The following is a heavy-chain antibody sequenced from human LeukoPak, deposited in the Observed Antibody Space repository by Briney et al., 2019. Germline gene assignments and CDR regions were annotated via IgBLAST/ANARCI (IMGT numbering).Heavy chain of an antibody. J-gene: IGHJ3*02. CDR2: IGTAGDT. CDR1: GFTFSSYD. CDR3: ARGASTMIGQGAFDI. Sequence: GGSLRLSCAASGFTFSSYDMHRVRQATGKGLEWVSAIGTAGDTYYPGSVKGRFTISRENAKNSLYLQMNSLRAGDTAVYYCARGASTMIGQGAFDIWGQGSMVTVSS. V-gene: IGHV3-13*04. D-gene: IGHD3-22*01.